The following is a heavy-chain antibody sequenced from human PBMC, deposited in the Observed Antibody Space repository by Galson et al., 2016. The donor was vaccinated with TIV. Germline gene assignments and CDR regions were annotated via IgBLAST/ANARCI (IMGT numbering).Heavy chain of an antibody. Sequence: SVKVSCKASGYTFSKYGISWVRRAPGQGLEWMGWISGHSGNTDYARKSQGRLVMTTDTSTGTAFMEVRSLTSDDTAVYYCARDRGSMTMILVVDYYYGMDVWGQGTTVTASS. CDR3: ARDRGSMTMILVVDYYYGMDV. CDR2: ISGHSGNT. D-gene: IGHD3-22*01. CDR1: GYTFSKYG. J-gene: IGHJ6*02. V-gene: IGHV1-18*04.